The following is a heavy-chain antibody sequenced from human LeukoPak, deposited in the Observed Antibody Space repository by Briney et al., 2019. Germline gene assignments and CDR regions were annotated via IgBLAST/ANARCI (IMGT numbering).Heavy chain of an antibody. V-gene: IGHV5-51*01. D-gene: IGHD2-2*01. CDR1: GYSFSTYW. J-gene: IGHJ3*02. CDR2: IYPGDSDT. CDR3: ASGKDCTSSSCYGAFDM. Sequence: PGESLKISCKGSGYSFSTYWIGWVRQMPGKGLEWMGIIYPGDSDTRYSPSFQGQVTISADKYISTAYLQWSSLKASDTAMYYCASGKDCTSSSCYGAFDMWGQGTMVSVSS.